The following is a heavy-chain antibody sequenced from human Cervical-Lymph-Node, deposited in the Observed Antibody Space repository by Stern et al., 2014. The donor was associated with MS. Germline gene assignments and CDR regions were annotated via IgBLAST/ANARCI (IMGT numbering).Heavy chain of an antibody. CDR2: TRNKANSYTT. V-gene: IGHV3-72*01. CDR3: ALGGLLYFDY. J-gene: IGHJ4*02. CDR1: GFTFSDHY. Sequence: EVHLVESGGGLVQPGGSLRLSCAASGFTFSDHYMDWVRQAPGTGLEWVGRTRNKANSYTTEYAASVKGRFTISRDDSKNSLYLQMNSLKTEDTAVYYCALGGLLYFDYWGQGTLVTVSS. D-gene: IGHD2-21*02.